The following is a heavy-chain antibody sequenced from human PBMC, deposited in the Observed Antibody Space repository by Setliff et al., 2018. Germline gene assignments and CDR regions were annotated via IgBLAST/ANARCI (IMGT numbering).Heavy chain of an antibody. J-gene: IGHJ6*03. CDR1: GFTFSSYS. CDR3: ARDPGYGSGIYYYYYYYKDV. V-gene: IGHV3-21*01. Sequence: SCKASGFTFSSYSMNWVRQAPGKGLEWVSSISSSSSYIYYADPVKGRFTISRDNAKNSLYLQMNSLRAEDTAVYYCARDPGYGSGIYYYYYYYKDVWGKGTTVTVSS. CDR2: ISSSSSYI. D-gene: IGHD3-10*01.